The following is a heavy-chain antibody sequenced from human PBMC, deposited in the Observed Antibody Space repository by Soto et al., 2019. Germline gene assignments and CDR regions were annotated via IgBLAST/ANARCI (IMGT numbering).Heavy chain of an antibody. Sequence: SDTLSLTCTVSGVSISSSSYYWVLIRQPPGKGLEWIGSIYYSGSTYYNPSLKSRVTISVDTSKNQFSLKLSSVTAADTAVYYCASLIGGYTTYFDYWGQGTLLTISS. V-gene: IGHV4-39*01. CDR1: GVSISSSSYY. CDR3: ASLIGGYTTYFDY. D-gene: IGHD3-16*02. CDR2: IYYSGST. J-gene: IGHJ4*02.